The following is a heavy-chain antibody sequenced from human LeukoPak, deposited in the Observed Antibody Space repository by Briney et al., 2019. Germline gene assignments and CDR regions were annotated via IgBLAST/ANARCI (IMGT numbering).Heavy chain of an antibody. CDR2: ISSSSSYI. CDR1: GFTFSSYS. Sequence: PGGSLRLSCAASGFTFSSYSVNWVRQAPGKGLEWVSSISSSSSYIYYVDSVKGRFTISRDNAKNSLYLQMNSLRAEDTAVYYCASHKNIVGATTNWGQGTLVTVSS. J-gene: IGHJ4*02. CDR3: ASHKNIVGATTN. V-gene: IGHV3-21*01. D-gene: IGHD1-26*01.